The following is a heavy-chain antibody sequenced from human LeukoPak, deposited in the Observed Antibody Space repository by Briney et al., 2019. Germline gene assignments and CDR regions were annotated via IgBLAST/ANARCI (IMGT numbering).Heavy chain of an antibody. CDR2: IWYDGSNK. V-gene: IGHV3-33*06. J-gene: IGHJ6*03. CDR3: AKVMKGSERLTMVRGVIIKTAGLYYMDV. D-gene: IGHD3-10*01. CDR1: GFTFSSYG. Sequence: GSLRLSCTASGFTFSSYGMHWVRQAPGKGLEWVAVIWYDGSNKYYADSVKGRFTISRDNSKNTLYLQMNSLRAEDTAVYYCAKVMKGSERLTMVRGVIIKTAGLYYMDVWGKGTTVTVSS.